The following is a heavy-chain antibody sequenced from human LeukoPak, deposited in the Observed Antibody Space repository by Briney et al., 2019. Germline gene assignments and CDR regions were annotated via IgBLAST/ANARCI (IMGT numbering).Heavy chain of an antibody. J-gene: IGHJ4*02. Sequence: SETLSLTCTVSGDSIKNYYWSWIRQSPGKGLEWIAYIYHSGNTNYNPSLKSRVSMSIDTSKNQFSLKLNSVTAADTAVYFCARGNYGSGSYYVVQFDYWGQGTLVTVSS. V-gene: IGHV4-59*01. D-gene: IGHD3-10*01. CDR2: IYHSGNT. CDR1: GDSIKNYY. CDR3: ARGNYGSGSYYVVQFDY.